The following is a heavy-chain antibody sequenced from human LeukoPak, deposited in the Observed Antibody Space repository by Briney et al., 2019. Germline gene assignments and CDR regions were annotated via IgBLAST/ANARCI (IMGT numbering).Heavy chain of an antibody. J-gene: IGHJ4*02. D-gene: IGHD3-22*01. CDR1: GFTFSSYE. V-gene: IGHV3-48*03. CDR3: AREDDRGGYYYGRCDY. CDR2: ISGSGSTI. Sequence: GGSLRLSCAASGFTFSSYEMNWVRQAPGKGLEWVSYISGSGSTIYYADSVKGRFTISRDNAKNSLYLQMNSLRADDTAVYYCAREDDRGGYYYGRCDYWGQGTLVTVSS.